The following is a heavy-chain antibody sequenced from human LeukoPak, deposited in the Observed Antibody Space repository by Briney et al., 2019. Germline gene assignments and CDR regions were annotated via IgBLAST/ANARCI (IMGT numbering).Heavy chain of an antibody. V-gene: IGHV3-11*04. CDR3: ARDRYYGMDV. J-gene: IGHJ6*02. CDR2: ISSSGSSL. Sequence: GGSLRLSCAASGFNFSDYYMSWIRQSPGKGLEWISYISSSGSSLYYVDSVRGRFTISRDNAKNSLYLQMNSLRAEDTAVYYCARDRYYGMDVWGQGTTVTVSS. CDR1: GFNFSDYY.